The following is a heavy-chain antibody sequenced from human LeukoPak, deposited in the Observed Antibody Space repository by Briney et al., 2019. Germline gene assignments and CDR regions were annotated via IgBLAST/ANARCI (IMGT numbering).Heavy chain of an antibody. D-gene: IGHD6-13*01. J-gene: IGHJ5*02. Sequence: QPGGSLRLSCAASGFTVSSNYMTWVRQAPGKGLEWVSVVYGGDTTYYADSVKGRFTISRDNAKNTLYLQMNSLRAEDTAVYYCARESGIAAALDLWGQGTLVTVSS. CDR2: VYGGDTT. V-gene: IGHV3-66*01. CDR3: ARESGIAAALDL. CDR1: GFTVSSNY.